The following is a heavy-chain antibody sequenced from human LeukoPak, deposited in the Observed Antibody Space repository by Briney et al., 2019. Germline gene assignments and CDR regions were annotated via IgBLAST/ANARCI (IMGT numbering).Heavy chain of an antibody. CDR3: AKYYDFWSGYYNDY. J-gene: IGHJ4*02. CDR2: ISGSGGST. V-gene: IGHV3-23*01. Sequence: GGSLRLSCAASGCTFSSYAMSWVRQAPGKGLEWVSAISGSGGSTYYADSVKGRFTISRDNSKNTLYLQMNSLRAEDTAVYYCAKYYDFWSGYYNDYWGQGTLVTVSS. D-gene: IGHD3-3*01. CDR1: GCTFSSYA.